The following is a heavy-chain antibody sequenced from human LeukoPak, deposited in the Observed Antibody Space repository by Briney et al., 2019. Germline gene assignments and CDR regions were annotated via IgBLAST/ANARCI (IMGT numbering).Heavy chain of an antibody. CDR1: GGSISSYY. V-gene: IGHV4-59*01. J-gene: IGHJ4*02. CDR2: IYYSGST. Sequence: SETLSLTCTVSGGSISSYYWSWIRQPPGKGLEWIGYIYYSGSTNYNPSLKSRVTISVDTSKNQFSLKLSSVTAADTAVYYCASGVEMATITQFDYWGQGTLVTVSS. CDR3: ASGVEMATITQFDY. D-gene: IGHD5-24*01.